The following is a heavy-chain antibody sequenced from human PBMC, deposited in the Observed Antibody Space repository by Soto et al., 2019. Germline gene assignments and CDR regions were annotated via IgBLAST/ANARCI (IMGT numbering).Heavy chain of an antibody. V-gene: IGHV3-21*01. Sequence: EVQVVESGGGLVKPGGSLRLSCAASGFTFSSYNMNWVRQAPGKGLEWISSISGSSDDIYHADSVKGRISISRDNANNSLYLQMNSLRAEDTAVYYCARDPGPILGVDNNYYGMDVWGQGTTVTVSS. CDR2: ISGSSDDI. CDR1: GFTFSSYN. J-gene: IGHJ6*02. D-gene: IGHD3-3*01. CDR3: ARDPGPILGVDNNYYGMDV.